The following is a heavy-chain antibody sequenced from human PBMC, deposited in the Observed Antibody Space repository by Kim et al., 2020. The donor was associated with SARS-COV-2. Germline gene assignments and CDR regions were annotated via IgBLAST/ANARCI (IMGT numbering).Heavy chain of an antibody. CDR2: INPNSGGT. CDR1: GYTFTGYY. CDR3: AIFRYFDWLGDFDY. V-gene: IGHV1-2*06. J-gene: IGHJ4*02. Sequence: ASVKVSCKASGYTFTGYYMHWVRQAPGQGLEWMGRINPNSGGTNYAQKFQGRVTMTRDTSISTAYMELSRLRSDDTAVYYCAIFRYFDWLGDFDYWGQGTLVTVSS. D-gene: IGHD3-9*01.